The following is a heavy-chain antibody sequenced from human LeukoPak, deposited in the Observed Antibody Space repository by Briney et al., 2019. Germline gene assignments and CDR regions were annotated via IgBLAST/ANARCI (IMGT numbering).Heavy chain of an antibody. J-gene: IGHJ4*02. CDR3: ARDGDSMATITALDY. D-gene: IGHD5-24*01. Sequence: VASVKVSCKASGYTFTSYGISWVRQAPGQGLEWMGWISAYNGNTNYAQKLQGRVTMTTDTSTSTAYMELRSLKSDDTAVYYCARDGDSMATITALDYWGQGTLVTVSS. CDR1: GYTFTSYG. V-gene: IGHV1-18*01. CDR2: ISAYNGNT.